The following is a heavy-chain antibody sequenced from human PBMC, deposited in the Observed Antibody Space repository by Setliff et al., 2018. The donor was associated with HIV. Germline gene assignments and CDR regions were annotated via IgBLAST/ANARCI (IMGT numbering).Heavy chain of an antibody. V-gene: IGHV4-30-4*01. CDR1: YASISTADYY. CDR2: VSYTGTT. CDR3: ARDQRWEFPHYFDY. J-gene: IGHJ4*02. Sequence: SETLSLTCTASYASISTADYYWSWIRQPPGKGLEWIGFVSYTGTTHYSPSRKSRITISVDTSKNQFSLKLSSVTAADTAVYYCARDQRWEFPHYFDYWGQGALVTVPQ. D-gene: IGHD1-26*01.